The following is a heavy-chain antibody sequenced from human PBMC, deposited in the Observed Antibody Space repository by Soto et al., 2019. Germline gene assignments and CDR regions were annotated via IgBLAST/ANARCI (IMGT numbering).Heavy chain of an antibody. CDR3: ATGGTTVILKHYYYYYGMDV. D-gene: IGHD4-17*01. J-gene: IGHJ6*02. Sequence: AASVKVSCKASGGTFSSYAISWVRQAPGQGLEWMGGIIPIFGTANYAQKFQGRVTITADESTSTAYMELSSLRSEDTAVYYCATGGTTVILKHYYYYYGMDVWGQGTTVTVSS. CDR2: IIPIFGTA. CDR1: GGTFSSYA. V-gene: IGHV1-69*13.